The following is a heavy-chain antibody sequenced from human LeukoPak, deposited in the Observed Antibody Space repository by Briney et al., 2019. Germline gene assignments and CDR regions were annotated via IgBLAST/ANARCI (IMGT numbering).Heavy chain of an antibody. D-gene: IGHD3-10*01. CDR3: ARGSLRVRANYYYYGMDV. CDR1: GFRYTTFT. Sequence: GGSLRLSCAASGFRYTTFTMNWVRQAPGKGLEWVSSISVSSSHIFYAPSVRGRFTISRDKTNSSLYLQMNSLRAEDTAVYYCARGSLRVRANYYYYGMDVWGQGTTVTVSS. J-gene: IGHJ6*02. V-gene: IGHV3-21*06. CDR2: ISVSSSHI.